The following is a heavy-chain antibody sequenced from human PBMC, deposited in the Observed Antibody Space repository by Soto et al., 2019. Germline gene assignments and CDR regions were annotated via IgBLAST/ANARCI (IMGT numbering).Heavy chain of an antibody. D-gene: IGHD3-9*01. CDR2: IYYSGTT. Sequence: SETLSLTCTVSGASISSGGYYWNWIRQHPGKGLEWIGNIYYSGTTYYNPSLESRVTISVDTSKNHFFLKLSSVTAADTAVYYCARDKGSPPGFFAYWGQGSAVTVSS. CDR3: ARDKGSPPGFFAY. CDR1: GASISSGGYY. V-gene: IGHV4-31*03. J-gene: IGHJ4*02.